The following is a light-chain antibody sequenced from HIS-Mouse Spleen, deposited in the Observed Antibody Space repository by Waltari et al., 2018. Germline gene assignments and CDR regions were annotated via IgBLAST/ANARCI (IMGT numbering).Light chain of an antibody. CDR2: SNN. CDR1: SSNIGSNT. J-gene: IGLJ3*02. CDR3: AAWDDSLNGRV. Sequence: QSVLTQPPSASGTPGQRVTISCSGSSSNIGSNTVNWYQQLPGTAPKRPIYSNNRRPSGVPDRCSGSKSGTSASLAISGLQSEDEADYYCAAWDDSLNGRVFGGGTKLTVL. V-gene: IGLV1-44*01.